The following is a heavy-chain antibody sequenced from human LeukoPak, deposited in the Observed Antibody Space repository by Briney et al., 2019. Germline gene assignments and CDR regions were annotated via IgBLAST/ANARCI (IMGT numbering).Heavy chain of an antibody. D-gene: IGHD2-2*01. CDR2: IIPIFGTA. V-gene: IGHV1-69*05. CDR3: AREDRYCSSTSCSEKYYYYMDV. J-gene: IGHJ6*03. Sequence: SVKVSCKASGGTFSSYAISWVRQAPGQGLEWMGGIIPIFGTANYAQKFQGRVTITTDESTSTAYMELSSLRSEDTAVYYCAREDRYCSSTSCSEKYYYYMDVWGKGTTVTVSS. CDR1: GGTFSSYA.